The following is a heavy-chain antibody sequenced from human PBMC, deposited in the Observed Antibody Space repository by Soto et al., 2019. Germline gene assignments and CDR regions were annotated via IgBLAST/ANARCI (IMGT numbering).Heavy chain of an antibody. V-gene: IGHV3-7*01. CDR3: ARDAAGESQKGFDP. J-gene: IGHJ5*02. Sequence: EVQLVESGGGLVQPGGSLRLSCAASGFTFSSYWMSWVRQAPGKGPEWVANIKHDGSTRYYVDSVRGRFTISRDNAKNSLYLQMNSLRAEDTAVYYCARDAAGESQKGFDPWGKGTLVTVSS. D-gene: IGHD6-13*01. CDR2: IKHDGSTR. CDR1: GFTFSSYW.